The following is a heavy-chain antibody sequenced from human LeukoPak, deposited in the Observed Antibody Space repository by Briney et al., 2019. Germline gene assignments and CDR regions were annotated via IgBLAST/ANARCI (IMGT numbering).Heavy chain of an antibody. V-gene: IGHV3-23*01. Sequence: LSXXASXFTFSSXYMSXVRQAPGXXLXXVSTIRGTGGATYYVDSVQGRFTISRDNSKNTLYLQMNSLRAEDTAVYYCAKVRGIAAAGKNSYYSLDVWGQGTTVTVSS. D-gene: IGHD6-13*01. CDR3: AKVRGIAAAGKNSYYSLDV. CDR2: IRGTGGAT. J-gene: IGHJ6*02. CDR1: XFTFSSXY.